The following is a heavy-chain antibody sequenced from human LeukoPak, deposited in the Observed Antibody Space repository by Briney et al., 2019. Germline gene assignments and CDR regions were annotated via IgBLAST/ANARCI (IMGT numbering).Heavy chain of an antibody. CDR1: GFTFSNYG. CDR3: ARDVDTRGHYARFDP. J-gene: IGHJ5*02. Sequence: GGSLRLSCAASGFTFSNYGIHWVRQGPGKGLEWVAVISYDGSKKYYADSVKGRFTISRDSSKNTVDLQMSSLRAEDTALYYCARDVDTRGHYARFDPWGQGALVTVSS. D-gene: IGHD5-18*01. CDR2: ISYDGSKK. V-gene: IGHV3-30*03.